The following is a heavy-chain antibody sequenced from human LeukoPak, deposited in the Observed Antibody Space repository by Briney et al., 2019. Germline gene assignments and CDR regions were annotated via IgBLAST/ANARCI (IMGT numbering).Heavy chain of an antibody. CDR2: IYYSGST. D-gene: IGHD4-11*01. CDR1: GGSISSGGYY. CDR3: ARSVTTPTTYWFDP. J-gene: IGHJ5*02. Sequence: SETLSLTCTVSGGSISSGGYYWSWIRQHPGKGLEWIGYIYYSGSTYYNPSLKSRVTISVDTSKNQFSLKLSSVTAADTAVYYCARSVTTPTTYWFDPWGQGTLVTVSS. V-gene: IGHV4-31*03.